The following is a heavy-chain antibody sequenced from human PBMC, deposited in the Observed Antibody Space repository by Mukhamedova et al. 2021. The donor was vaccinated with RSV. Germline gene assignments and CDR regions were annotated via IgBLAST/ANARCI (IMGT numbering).Heavy chain of an antibody. V-gene: IGHV3-23*01. CDR3: AKVGPDYYGSGSYYLEYFQH. CDR2: ISGSGGST. D-gene: IGHD3-10*01. J-gene: IGHJ1*01. Sequence: GKGLEWVSAISGSGGSTYYADSVKGRFTISRDNSKNTLYLQMNSLRAEDTAVYYCAKVGPDYYGSGSYYLEYFQHWGQGTLVTV.